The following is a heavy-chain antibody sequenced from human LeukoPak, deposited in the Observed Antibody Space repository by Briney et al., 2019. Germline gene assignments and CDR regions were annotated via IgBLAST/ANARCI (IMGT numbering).Heavy chain of an antibody. V-gene: IGHV3-23*01. D-gene: IGHD5-18*01. CDR3: AKIRGYTYGFGDY. J-gene: IGHJ4*02. CDR1: GFTFRSYA. Sequence: PGGSLRLSCAASGFTFRSYAMSWVRQAPGKGLDWGSDISESGGSTHYADSVKGRFTISRDNSKNTLYLQMNTLRAEDTAVYFCAKIRGYTYGFGDYWGQGILVTVSS. CDR2: ISESGGST.